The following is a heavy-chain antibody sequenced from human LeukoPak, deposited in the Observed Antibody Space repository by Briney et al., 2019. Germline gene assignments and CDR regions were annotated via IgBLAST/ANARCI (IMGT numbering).Heavy chain of an antibody. V-gene: IGHV3-21*01. CDR1: GFTFSSYS. CDR2: ISSSSSYI. J-gene: IGHJ4*02. Sequence: GGSLRLSCAASGFTFSSYSMNWVRQAPGKGLEWVSSISSSSSYIYHADSVKGRFTISRDNAKNSLYLQMNSLRAEDTAVYYCARAYGVHLFDYWGQGTLVTVSS. D-gene: IGHD4-17*01. CDR3: ARAYGVHLFDY.